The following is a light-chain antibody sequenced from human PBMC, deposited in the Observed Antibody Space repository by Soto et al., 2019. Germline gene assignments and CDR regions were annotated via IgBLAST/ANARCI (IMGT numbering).Light chain of an antibody. Sequence: QLVLTQPPSASGTPGQTVTISCSGSSSNIGSNLVNWYQLLPGTTPRLLIYNNNQRPSAVPDRFSGSKSGTSASLAISGLQSEDEGDYCCTLRDDSLNGLRVFSRGTKLTVL. CDR2: NNN. CDR1: SSNIGSNL. V-gene: IGLV1-44*01. CDR3: TLRDDSLNGLRV. J-gene: IGLJ3*02.